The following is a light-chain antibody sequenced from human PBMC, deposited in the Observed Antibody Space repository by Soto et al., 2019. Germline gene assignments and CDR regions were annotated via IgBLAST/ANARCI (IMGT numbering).Light chain of an antibody. CDR1: QSVSSN. CDR3: QQYYSYPPWT. J-gene: IGKJ1*01. Sequence: DIVMTQSPSTLSVSPGERATLSCRASQSVSSNLAWYQQKLGQAPRLLIYGASTRATGIPARFSGSGSGTEFILTISSLQSEDVATYYCQQYYSYPPWTFGQGTKVHIK. V-gene: IGKV3D-15*01. CDR2: GAS.